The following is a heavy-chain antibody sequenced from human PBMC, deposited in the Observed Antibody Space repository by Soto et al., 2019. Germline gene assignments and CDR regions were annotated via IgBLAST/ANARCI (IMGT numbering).Heavy chain of an antibody. Sequence: QVQLVQSGAEVKKPGASVKVSCKASGYTFTSHYMHWVRQAPGQGLEWMGIINPNGEKTDYAQKFKGRITKTRDTSTSTVYMELSNLRSEDTAVYYCARAGRLMVYALEYWGQGTLLTVSS. CDR3: ARAGRLMVYALEY. J-gene: IGHJ4*02. V-gene: IGHV1-46*01. D-gene: IGHD2-8*01. CDR2: INPNGEKT. CDR1: GYTFTSHY.